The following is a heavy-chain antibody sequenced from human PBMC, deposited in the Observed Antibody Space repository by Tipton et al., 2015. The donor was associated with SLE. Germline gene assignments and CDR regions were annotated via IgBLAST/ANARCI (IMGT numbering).Heavy chain of an antibody. V-gene: IGHV4-34*01. CDR2: IYYSVST. J-gene: IGHJ4*02. CDR3: ARHSGD. D-gene: IGHD1-26*01. CDR1: GGSFSGYY. Sequence: TLSLTCAVYGGSFSGYYWSWIRQPPGKGLEWIGSIYYSVSTYYNPSLKSRVTISVDTSKNQFSLKLSSVTAADTAVYYCARHSGDWGQGTLVTVSS.